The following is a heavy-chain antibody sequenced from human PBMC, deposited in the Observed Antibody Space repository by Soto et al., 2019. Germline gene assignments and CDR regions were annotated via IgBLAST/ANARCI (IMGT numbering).Heavy chain of an antibody. CDR3: ARDRASGSFDY. CDR1: GYNFNSHS. Sequence: QVQLVQSGSESMQPGASVKVSCKGSGYNFNSHSINWLRQAPGQGLEWLGWINPNTENPTYEQGFTGRFVFPVDTSVSTVYLQMFSLKADDSAEYYCARDRASGSFDYWGQGTLVTVSS. CDR2: INPNTENP. J-gene: IGHJ4*02. V-gene: IGHV7-4-1*01. D-gene: IGHD1-26*01.